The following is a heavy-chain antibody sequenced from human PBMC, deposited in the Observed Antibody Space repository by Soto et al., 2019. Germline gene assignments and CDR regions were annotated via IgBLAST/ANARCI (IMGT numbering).Heavy chain of an antibody. Sequence: PGWSLRLSCASSGFTFSTYTMNLVRQAPGKGLEWVSSINGRSNYKYYTDSVKGRFTISRDNAKNSLYLQMNRLRAEDTAVYYCAREDGIVGGNSAFEYWGVGTLVTVS. CDR3: AREDGIVGGNSAFEY. V-gene: IGHV3-21*01. D-gene: IGHD1-26*01. CDR1: GFTFSTYT. CDR2: INGRSNYK. J-gene: IGHJ4*02.